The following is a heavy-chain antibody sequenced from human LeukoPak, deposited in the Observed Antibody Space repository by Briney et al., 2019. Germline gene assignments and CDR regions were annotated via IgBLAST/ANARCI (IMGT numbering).Heavy chain of an antibody. CDR3: ARELSAGEGGTPDS. CDR1: GGSISSYY. Sequence: SETLSLTCTVSGGSISSYYWSWIRQPPGKGLEWIGYIYYSGSTNYNPSLKSRVTISVDTSKNQFSLKLSSVTAADTAVYYCARELSAGEGGTPDSWGQGTLVTVSS. CDR2: IYYSGST. J-gene: IGHJ5*01. V-gene: IGHV4-59*12. D-gene: IGHD7-27*01.